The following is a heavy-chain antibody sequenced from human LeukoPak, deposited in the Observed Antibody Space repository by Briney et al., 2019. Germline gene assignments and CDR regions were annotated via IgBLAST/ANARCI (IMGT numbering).Heavy chain of an antibody. CDR1: GYTFTSYY. CDR2: INPSGGST. D-gene: IGHD6-6*01. V-gene: IGHV1-46*01. Sequence: ASVKVFFKASGYTFTSYYMHWVRQAPGQGLEWMGIINPSGGSTSYAQKFQGRVTMTRDTSTSTVYMELSSLRFEDTAVYYCARDGPRIAALGEDFDYWGQGTLVTVSS. CDR3: ARDGPRIAALGEDFDY. J-gene: IGHJ4*02.